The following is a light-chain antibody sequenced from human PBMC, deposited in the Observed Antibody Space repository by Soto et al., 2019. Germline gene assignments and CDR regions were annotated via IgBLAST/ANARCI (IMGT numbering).Light chain of an antibody. V-gene: IGLV2-14*01. Sequence: QSALTQPASVSGSPGQSITISCTGTSSVVGGYNYVSWYQQHPGKAPKLMIYDVNNRPSGVSDRFSGSKSGNTASLTISGLQAEDEADYFCSSYTSSNTLYVLGAGTKVTVL. J-gene: IGLJ1*01. CDR2: DVN. CDR3: SSYTSSNTLYV. CDR1: SSVVGGYNY.